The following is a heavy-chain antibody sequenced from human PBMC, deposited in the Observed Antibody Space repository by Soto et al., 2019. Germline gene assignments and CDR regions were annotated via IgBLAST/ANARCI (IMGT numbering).Heavy chain of an antibody. CDR1: GFTFSNAW. J-gene: IGHJ3*02. CDR2: IKSSTDGGTT. CDR3: TTELSLYSISTSCYSDAFDI. Sequence: PGGSLRLSCAASGFTFSNAWMSWVRQAPGKGLEWVGRIKSSTDGGTTDYAAPVKGRFTISRDDSENTLFLQMNSLKTEDTAVYYCTTELSLYSISTSCYSDAFDIWGQGTMVTVSS. V-gene: IGHV3-15*01. D-gene: IGHD2-2*02.